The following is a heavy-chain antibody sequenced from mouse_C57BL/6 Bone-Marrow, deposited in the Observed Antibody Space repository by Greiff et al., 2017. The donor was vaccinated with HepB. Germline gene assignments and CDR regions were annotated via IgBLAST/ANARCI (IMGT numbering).Heavy chain of an antibody. J-gene: IGHJ2*01. CDR2: IYPGDGDT. CDR1: GYAFSSSW. Sequence: QVQLQQSGPELVKPGASVKISCKASGYAFSSSWMNWVKQRPGKGLEWIGRIYPGDGDTNYNGKFKGKATLTADKSSSTAYMQLSSLTSEDSAVYFCAGNYYGSSLDYWGQGTTLTVSS. D-gene: IGHD1-1*01. CDR3: AGNYYGSSLDY. V-gene: IGHV1-82*01.